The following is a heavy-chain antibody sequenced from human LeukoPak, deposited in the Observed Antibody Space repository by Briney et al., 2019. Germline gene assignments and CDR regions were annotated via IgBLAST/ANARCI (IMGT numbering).Heavy chain of an antibody. CDR1: GGSFSGYY. CDR2: INHSGST. CDR3: ARVKTFITVAGNWFDP. D-gene: IGHD6-19*01. V-gene: IGHV4-34*01. J-gene: IGHJ5*02. Sequence: SETLSLTCAVYGGSFSGYYWSWIRQPPGKGLEWIGEINHSGSTNYNPSLKSRVTISVDTSKNQFSLKLTSLTAADTAVYYCARVKTFITVAGNWFDPWGQGTLVTVSS.